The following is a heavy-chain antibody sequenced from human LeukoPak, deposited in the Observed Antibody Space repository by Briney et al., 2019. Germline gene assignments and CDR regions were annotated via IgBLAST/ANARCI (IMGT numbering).Heavy chain of an antibody. CDR1: GFTFSSYA. CDR2: VDGGGGT. J-gene: IGHJ5*02. V-gene: IGHV3-23*01. D-gene: IGHD4-11*01. CDR3: VKSLNSWHGWFDP. Sequence: PGGSLRLSCAASGFTFSSYAMNWVRQAPVRGLEWVSTVDGGGGTYYADSAKGRFTFSRDNSKNTVYLQMNSLRVEDTAVYYCVKSLNSWHGWFDPWGQGTPVTVSS.